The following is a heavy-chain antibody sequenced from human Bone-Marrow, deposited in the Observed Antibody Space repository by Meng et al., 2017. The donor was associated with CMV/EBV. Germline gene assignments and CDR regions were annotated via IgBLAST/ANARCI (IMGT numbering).Heavy chain of an antibody. J-gene: IGHJ2*01. Sequence: SVKVSCKASGYTFTSYYIHWVRQAPGQGLEWMGGIIPILGIANYAQKFQGRVTITADKSTSTAYMELSSLRSEDTAVYYCARDLITMVRGVIIARYWYFDLWGRGTLVTVSS. CDR3: ARDLITMVRGVIIARYWYFDL. CDR1: GYTFTSYY. CDR2: IIPILGIA. V-gene: IGHV1-69*10. D-gene: IGHD3-10*01.